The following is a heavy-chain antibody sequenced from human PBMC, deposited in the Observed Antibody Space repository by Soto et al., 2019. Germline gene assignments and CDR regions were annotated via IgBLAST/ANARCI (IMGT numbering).Heavy chain of an antibody. CDR3: TTDPPHYDFWSGYYRHAD. CDR2: IKSKTAGGKT. D-gene: IGHD3-3*01. V-gene: IGHV3-15*07. CDR1: GFTFSNAW. Sequence: GGSLRLSCAASGFTFSNAWMNWVRQAPGKGLEWVGRIKSKTAGGKTDYAAPVKGRFPISRDDSKNTLYLQMNSLKTEDTAVYYCTTDPPHYDFWSGYYRHADWGQGTLVTVSS. J-gene: IGHJ4*02.